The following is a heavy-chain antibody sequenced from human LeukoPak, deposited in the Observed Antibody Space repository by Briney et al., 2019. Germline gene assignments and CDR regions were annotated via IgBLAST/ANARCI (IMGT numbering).Heavy chain of an antibody. CDR1: GFTFTSSV. Sequence: ASVKVSCKASGFTFTSSVMQWVRQARGQRLEWIGWIVVGSGNTKYAQKFQERVTITRDMSTSTAYMELSSLRSEDSAVYYCAAELAIGRRCFDYWGQGALVTVSS. J-gene: IGHJ4*02. CDR2: IVVGSGNT. V-gene: IGHV1-58*02. CDR3: AAELAIGRRCFDY. D-gene: IGHD1-26*01.